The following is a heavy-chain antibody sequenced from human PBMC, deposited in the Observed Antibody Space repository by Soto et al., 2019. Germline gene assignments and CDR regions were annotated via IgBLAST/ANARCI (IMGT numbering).Heavy chain of an antibody. CDR3: AKMATFGSLNWCAL. CDR1: GYSFTNND. J-gene: IGHJ5*02. CDR2: MNPGSGDT. Sequence: ASVKVSCKSSGYSFTNNDVSWVRQATGQGLEWMRWMNPGSGDTGYAQKFQGRVTMTRDISIATAYMELSSLRSDDTAIYYCAKMATFGSLNWCALCGKGTLVTVSS. D-gene: IGHD3-16*01. V-gene: IGHV1-8*01.